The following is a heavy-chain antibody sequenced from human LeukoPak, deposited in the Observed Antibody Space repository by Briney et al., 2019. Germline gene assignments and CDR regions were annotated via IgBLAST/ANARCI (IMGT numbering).Heavy chain of an antibody. Sequence: AGGSLRLSCAASGFTFSSYAMSWVRQAPGKGLEWVSAISGSGGSTCYADSVKGRFTISRDNANGLLFLQMDSLGPADTGLYHCTRGFYFDNWGQGAPVTVSS. J-gene: IGHJ4*02. CDR3: TRGFYFDN. V-gene: IGHV3-23*01. CDR1: GFTFSSYA. CDR2: ISGSGGST.